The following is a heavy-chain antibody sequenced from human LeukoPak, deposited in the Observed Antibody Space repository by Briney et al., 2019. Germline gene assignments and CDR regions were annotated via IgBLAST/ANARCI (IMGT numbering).Heavy chain of an antibody. CDR2: IYYSGST. CDR3: ARGDSFIVVVVAATIAFDY. V-gene: IGHV4-39*07. D-gene: IGHD2-15*01. Sequence: PSETLSLTCTVSGGSISSYYWGWIRQPPGKGLEWIGSIYYSGSTYYNPSLKSRVTISVDTSKNQFSLKLSSVTAADTAVYYCARGDSFIVVVVAATIAFDYWGQGTLVTVSS. J-gene: IGHJ4*02. CDR1: GGSISSYY.